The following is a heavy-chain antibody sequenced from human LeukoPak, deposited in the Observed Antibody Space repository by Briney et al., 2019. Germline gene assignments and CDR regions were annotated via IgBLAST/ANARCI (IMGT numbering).Heavy chain of an antibody. CDR1: GFTFSRYW. CDR2: MKQDGSET. V-gene: IGHV3-7*04. J-gene: IGHJ5*02. Sequence: GGSLRLSCAASGFTFSRYWMSWVRQTPGKGLEWVANMKQDGSETYYVDSVKGRFTISRDNAKNSLYLQMNSLRAEDTAVYYCAREGSGGRSNWFDPWGQGTLVTVSS. CDR3: AREGSGGRSNWFDP. D-gene: IGHD6-19*01.